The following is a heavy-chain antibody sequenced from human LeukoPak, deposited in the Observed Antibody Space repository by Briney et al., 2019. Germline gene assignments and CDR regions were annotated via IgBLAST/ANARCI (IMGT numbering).Heavy chain of an antibody. Sequence: NASQTLSLTCTVSGGSISSGSYYWSWIRQPAGKGLEWIGRIYTSGSTNYNPSLKSRVTISVDTSKNQFSLKLSSVTAADTAVYYCARLARTDLEYFDYWGQGTLVTVSS. CDR2: IYTSGST. V-gene: IGHV4-61*02. CDR1: GGSISSGSYY. J-gene: IGHJ4*02. D-gene: IGHD1-1*01. CDR3: ARLARTDLEYFDY.